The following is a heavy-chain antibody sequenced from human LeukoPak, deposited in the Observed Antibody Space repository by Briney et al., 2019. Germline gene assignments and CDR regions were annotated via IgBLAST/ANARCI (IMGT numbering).Heavy chain of an antibody. CDR3: ARGSSSWYEVVWTPDY. J-gene: IGHJ4*02. D-gene: IGHD6-13*01. V-gene: IGHV3-11*01. Sequence: PGGSLRLSCAASGFTFSDYYMSWIRQAPGKGLEWVSYISSSGSTIYYADSVKGRFTISRDNAKNSLYLQMNSLRAEDTAVYYCARGSSSWYEVVWTPDYWGQGTLVTVSP. CDR1: GFTFSDYY. CDR2: ISSSGSTI.